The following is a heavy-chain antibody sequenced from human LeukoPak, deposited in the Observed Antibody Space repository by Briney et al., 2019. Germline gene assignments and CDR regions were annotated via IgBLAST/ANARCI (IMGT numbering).Heavy chain of an antibody. Sequence: GGSLRLSCTASGFTFGDYAMSWVRQAPGKGLEWVGFIRGKAYGGTTEYAASVKGRFTISRDDSKTIAYLQMNSLKTEDTAVYYCTRDVTVTFDDWGQGTLVTVSS. D-gene: IGHD4-17*01. CDR2: IRGKAYGGTT. J-gene: IGHJ4*02. CDR1: GFTFGDYA. V-gene: IGHV3-49*04. CDR3: TRDVTVTFDD.